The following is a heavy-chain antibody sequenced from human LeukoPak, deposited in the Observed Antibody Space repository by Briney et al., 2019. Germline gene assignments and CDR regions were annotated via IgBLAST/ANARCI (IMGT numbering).Heavy chain of an antibody. CDR2: IYYSGST. J-gene: IGHJ4*02. CDR1: GGSISSSSYF. CDR3: ARQSAGHGQPRQN. Sequence: SETLSLTCPVSGGSISSSSYFWGWIRQPPGKGLEWIGSIYYSGSTYYSPSLKSRVTISVDTSKNQFSLKLSSVTAADTAVYYCARQSAGHGQPRQNWGQGTLVTVSS. D-gene: IGHD4-17*01. V-gene: IGHV4-39*01.